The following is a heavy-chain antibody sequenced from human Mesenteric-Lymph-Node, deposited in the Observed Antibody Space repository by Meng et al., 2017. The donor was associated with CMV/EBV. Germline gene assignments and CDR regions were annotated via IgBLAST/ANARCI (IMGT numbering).Heavy chain of an antibody. CDR3: ARGATYYYYYGMDV. V-gene: IGHV4-34*01. Sequence: GSLRLSCAVYGAPFSGHYWSWVRQPPGKGLEWIGSIYYSGSTYYNPSLKSRVTISVDTSKNQFSLKLSSVTAADTAVYYCARGATYYYYYGMDVWGQGTTVTVSS. CDR2: IYYSGST. J-gene: IGHJ6*02. CDR1: GAPFSGHY. D-gene: IGHD1-26*01.